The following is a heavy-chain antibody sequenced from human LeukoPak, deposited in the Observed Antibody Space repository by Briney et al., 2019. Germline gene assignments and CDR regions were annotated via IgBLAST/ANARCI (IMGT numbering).Heavy chain of an antibody. CDR2: VYYTGST. CDR3: ARASWAPTGIPGAWFDP. CDR1: GGSISSYY. D-gene: IGHD1-1*01. J-gene: IGHJ5*02. Sequence: SETLSLTCTVSGGSISSYYLSWIRQPPGKGLECIGYVYYTGSTDYNPSLKSRVTISLDTSKRQFSLKLSPVTAADTGVYYCARASWAPTGIPGAWFDPWGQGTLVTVSS. V-gene: IGHV4-59*01.